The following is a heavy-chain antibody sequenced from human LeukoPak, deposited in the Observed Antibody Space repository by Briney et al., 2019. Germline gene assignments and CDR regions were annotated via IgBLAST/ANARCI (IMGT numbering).Heavy chain of an antibody. CDR1: GFTFDDYG. V-gene: IGHV3-20*04. CDR2: INWNGVYT. CDR3: ARDPTRRVGYFDL. Sequence: GGSLRLSCAASGFTFDDYGMSWVRQAPGKGLEWVSAINWNGVYTNYADSVKGRFTISRDNAKRSLYLQMNTLRAEDTALYYCARDPTRRVGYFDLWGRGTLVTVSS. J-gene: IGHJ2*01.